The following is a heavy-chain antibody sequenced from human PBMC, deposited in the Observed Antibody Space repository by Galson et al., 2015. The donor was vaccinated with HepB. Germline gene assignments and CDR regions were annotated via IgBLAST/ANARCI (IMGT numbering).Heavy chain of an antibody. CDR3: AREGIVGATAFDY. Sequence: SLRLSCAASGFTFSSYAMHWVRQAPGKGLEWVTVISYDGSNKYYADSVKGRFTISRDNSKNTLYMQMNSLRAEDTAVYYCAREGIVGATAFDYWGQGTLVTVSS. CDR1: GFTFSSYA. D-gene: IGHD1-26*01. J-gene: IGHJ4*02. V-gene: IGHV3-30-3*01. CDR2: ISYDGSNK.